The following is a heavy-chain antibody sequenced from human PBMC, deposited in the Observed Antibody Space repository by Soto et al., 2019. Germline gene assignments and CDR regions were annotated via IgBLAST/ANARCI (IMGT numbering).Heavy chain of an antibody. J-gene: IGHJ4*02. CDR1: GGSISSSSYY. V-gene: IGHV4-39*01. Sequence: QLQLQESGPGLVKPSETLSLTCTVSGGSISSSSYYWGWIRQPPGKGLEWIGSIYYSGSTYYNPSLKSRVTISVDTSKNQFSLKLTSVTAADTAVYYCVRHELEYYYDSSLDYWGQGTLVTVSS. D-gene: IGHD3-22*01. CDR3: VRHELEYYYDSSLDY. CDR2: IYYSGST.